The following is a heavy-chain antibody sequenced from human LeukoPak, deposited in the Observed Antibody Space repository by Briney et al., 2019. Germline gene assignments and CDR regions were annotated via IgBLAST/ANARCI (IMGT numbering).Heavy chain of an antibody. V-gene: IGHV3-53*01. J-gene: IGHJ4*02. CDR2: FYSDGST. D-gene: IGHD3-22*01. CDR3: TRVAYYYDSSGYYHFDY. Sequence: GGSLRLSCAASGFTVSSHYMSWVRQAPGKGLNWASVFYSDGSTYYADSVKGRFTISRDSSKNTLYLQMNSLRAEDTVVYYCTRVAYYYDSSGYYHFDYWGQGTLVTVSS. CDR1: GFTVSSHY.